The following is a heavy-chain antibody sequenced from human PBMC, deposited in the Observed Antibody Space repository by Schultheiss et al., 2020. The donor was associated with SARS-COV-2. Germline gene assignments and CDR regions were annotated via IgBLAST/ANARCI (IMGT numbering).Heavy chain of an antibody. D-gene: IGHD6-19*01. V-gene: IGHV4-4*07. CDR2: FHSSGST. J-gene: IGHJ4*02. CDR3: AREVAGTLWFDY. Sequence: ESLKISCTVSGGSISSFYWSWIRQPAGKGLEWIGRFHSSGSTNYNPSLKSRVTISVDTSKNQFSLKLSSVTAADTAVYYCAREVAGTLWFDYWGRGTLVTVSS. CDR1: GGSISSFY.